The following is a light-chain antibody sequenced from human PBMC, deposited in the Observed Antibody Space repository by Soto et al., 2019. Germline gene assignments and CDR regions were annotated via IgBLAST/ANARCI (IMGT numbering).Light chain of an antibody. V-gene: IGKV4-1*01. CDR1: QSVFFSSDNKNY. J-gene: IGKJ1*01. CDR3: QQYYSIPPWT. CDR2: WAS. Sequence: IVMTQSPDSLAVSLGERATINCESSQSVFFSSDNKNYLAWYQQKPGQPPKLLISWASTRESGVPDRFSGSGSGTDFTLTINNLQAEDWAVYYCQQYYSIPPWTFGQGTKVEIK.